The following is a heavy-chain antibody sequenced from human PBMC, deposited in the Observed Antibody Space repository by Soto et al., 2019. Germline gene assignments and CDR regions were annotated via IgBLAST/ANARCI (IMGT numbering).Heavy chain of an antibody. CDR2: ISWNSGSI. V-gene: IGHV3-9*01. Sequence: AWWSLRLSCSASVFTFDEYAMHWVRQAPGKGLEWVSGISWNSGSIGYADSVKGRFTISRDNAKNSLYLQMNSLRAEDTALYYCAKDMAAAGYGMDVWGQGTTVTV. D-gene: IGHD6-13*01. CDR1: VFTFDEYA. CDR3: AKDMAAAGYGMDV. J-gene: IGHJ6*02.